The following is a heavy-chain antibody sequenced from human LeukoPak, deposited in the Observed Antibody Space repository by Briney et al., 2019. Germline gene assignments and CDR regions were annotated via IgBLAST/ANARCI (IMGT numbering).Heavy chain of an antibody. D-gene: IGHD6-13*01. Sequence: PGGSLRLSSEPSEINASNTYITSIRPAPRKGLEWLSLIYGGEAAYYAESVRGRFMISTDNLKKTLFLQMNSLRVEDTAVCYCVTSTGQQFIPYDYWGQGTHVTVSS. CDR3: VTSTGQQFIPYDY. J-gene: IGHJ4*02. V-gene: IGHV3-66*02. CDR1: EINASNTY. CDR2: IYGGEAA.